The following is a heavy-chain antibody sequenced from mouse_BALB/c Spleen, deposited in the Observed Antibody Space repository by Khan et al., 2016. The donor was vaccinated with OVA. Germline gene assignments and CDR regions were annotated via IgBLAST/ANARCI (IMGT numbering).Heavy chain of an antibody. D-gene: IGHD1-1*01. J-gene: IGHJ4*01. CDR3: ARHGSSYDAMDY. Sequence: VQLQESGAELVRPGASVKLSCKASGYTFTSYWINWVKQRPGQGLEWIGNIYPSDSYTDYNQKFKDKATLTVDKSSSTAYLQLRSPTSEDSAVYFCARHGSSYDAMDYWGQGTSVTVSS. CDR1: GYTFTSYW. V-gene: IGHV1-69*02. CDR2: IYPSDSYT.